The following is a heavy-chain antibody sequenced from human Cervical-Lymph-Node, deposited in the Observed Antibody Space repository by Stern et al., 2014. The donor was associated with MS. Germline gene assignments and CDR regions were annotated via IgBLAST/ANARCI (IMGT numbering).Heavy chain of an antibody. CDR1: GLVFKDYT. V-gene: IGHV3-33*01. Sequence: QVQLVQSGGGVVQPGRSLRLSCAASGLVFKDYTMNWLRQAPGKGLEWVAVAWPDGSIKYFAQSVKGRFTVSRDNSNNKLYLEMSSLRAEDTAVYYCATEAYLPLVGMDVWGQGTTVIVSS. CDR2: AWPDGSIK. J-gene: IGHJ6*02. CDR3: ATEAYLPLVGMDV.